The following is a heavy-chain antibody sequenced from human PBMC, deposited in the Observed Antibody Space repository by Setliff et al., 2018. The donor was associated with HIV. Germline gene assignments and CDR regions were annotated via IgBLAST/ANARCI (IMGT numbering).Heavy chain of an antibody. CDR2: INHSGST. CDR3: ARGRDYTGSWFRPFYLDF. Sequence: PSETLSLTCAVYGGSFSAYHWSWIRQTPGKGLEWLGEINHSGSTAYNLALESRVSMSIDTSKNQLSLKLTSVTAADTAIYYCARGRDYTGSWFRPFYLDFWGHGNLVTVSS. V-gene: IGHV4-34*01. J-gene: IGHJ4*01. CDR1: GGSFSAYH. D-gene: IGHD3-3*01.